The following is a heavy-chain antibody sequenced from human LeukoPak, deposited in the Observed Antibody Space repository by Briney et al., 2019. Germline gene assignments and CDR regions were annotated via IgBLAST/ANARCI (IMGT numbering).Heavy chain of an antibody. J-gene: IGHJ3*02. CDR1: GFTFDDYG. CDR2: INWNGGST. V-gene: IGHV3-20*04. Sequence: PGGSLRLSCAASGFTFDDYGMSWVRQAPGKGLEWVSGINWNGGSTGYADSVKGRFTISRDNAKNSLYLQMNSLRAEDTAVYYCAREEYYDILTGSPIDAFDIWGQGTMVTVSS. CDR3: AREEYYDILTGSPIDAFDI. D-gene: IGHD3-9*01.